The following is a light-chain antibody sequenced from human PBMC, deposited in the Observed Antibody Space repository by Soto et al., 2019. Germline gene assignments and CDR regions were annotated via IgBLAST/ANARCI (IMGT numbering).Light chain of an antibody. CDR3: QHYNNWVGT. Sequence: EIVMTQSPATLSVSPGERATLSCRASQSVSSNLAWYQQKPGQAPRLLIYGASTRATGIPARFSGSGSGTEFTLTISSLQSEDFAVYYCQHYNNWVGTFGGGTKVEIK. CDR1: QSVSSN. CDR2: GAS. J-gene: IGKJ4*01. V-gene: IGKV3-15*01.